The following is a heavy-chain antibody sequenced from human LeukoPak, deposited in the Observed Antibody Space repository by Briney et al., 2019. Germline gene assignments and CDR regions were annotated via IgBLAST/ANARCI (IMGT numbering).Heavy chain of an antibody. CDR2: IIPIFGTA. V-gene: IGHV1-69*13. Sequence: ASVKVSCKASGGTFSSYAISWVRQAPGQGLEWMGGIIPIFGTANYAQKFQGRVTITADESTSTAYMELSSLRPEDTAVYCCARDPYSSGWRDGIDYWGQGTLVTVSS. CDR3: ARDPYSSGWRDGIDY. J-gene: IGHJ4*02. D-gene: IGHD6-19*01. CDR1: GGTFSSYA.